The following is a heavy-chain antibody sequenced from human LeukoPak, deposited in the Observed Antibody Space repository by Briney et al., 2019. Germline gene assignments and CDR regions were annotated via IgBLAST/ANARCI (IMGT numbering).Heavy chain of an antibody. Sequence: SETLSLTCTVSGASISSRSYYWGWIRQPPGKGLEWIGSFYYSGSTYYSPSLTSRATISVDTSKNQFSLKLTSVTAADTAVYYCASRDDYGDPFDPWGQGTLVTVSS. CDR2: FYYSGST. V-gene: IGHV4-39*01. CDR3: ASRDDYGDPFDP. J-gene: IGHJ5*02. D-gene: IGHD4-17*01. CDR1: GASISSRSYY.